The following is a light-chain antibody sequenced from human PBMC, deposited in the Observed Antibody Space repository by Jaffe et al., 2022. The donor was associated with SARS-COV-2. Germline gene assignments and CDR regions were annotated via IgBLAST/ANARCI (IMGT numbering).Light chain of an antibody. Sequence: QSALTQPASVSGSPGQSITISCTGTSSDVGGYKFVSWYQQHPGKAPKLMIYEVSNRPSGVPGRFSGSKSGNTASLTISGLQAEDEADYYCSSYTSSSNSRVVFGGGTKLTV. V-gene: IGLV2-14*01. J-gene: IGLJ2*01. CDR3: SSYTSSSNSRVV. CDR1: SSDVGGYKF. CDR2: EVS.